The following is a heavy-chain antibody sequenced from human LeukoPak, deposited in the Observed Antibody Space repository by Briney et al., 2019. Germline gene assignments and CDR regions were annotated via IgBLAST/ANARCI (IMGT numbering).Heavy chain of an antibody. CDR1: GFTFSNYA. J-gene: IGHJ1*01. V-gene: IGHV3-23*01. CDR3: AKDMGRVGATPYYQPEQYFQH. D-gene: IGHD1-26*01. CDR2: ISGSGGST. Sequence: QPGGSLRLSCAASGFTFSNYAMSWARQAPGKGLEWVSGISGSGGSTYYADSVKGRFTISRDNSKNTLYLQMNSLRAEDTAVYYCAKDMGRVGATPYYQPEQYFQHWGQGTLVTVSS.